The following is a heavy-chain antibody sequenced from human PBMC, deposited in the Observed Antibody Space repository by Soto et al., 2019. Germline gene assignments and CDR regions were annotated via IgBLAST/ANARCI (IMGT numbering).Heavy chain of an antibody. J-gene: IGHJ4*02. V-gene: IGHV3-23*01. D-gene: IGHD3-3*01. CDR1: GFTFSDYY. Sequence: GGSLRLSCAASGFTFSDYYMSWIRQAPGKGLEWVSGISNNGGRTYYAASVKGRFTISRDNSKNTLYLQMNSLSPEDTAIYYCASYYDFWSGSPRLFDYWGQGTLVTVSS. CDR3: ASYYDFWSGSPRLFDY. CDR2: ISNNGGRT.